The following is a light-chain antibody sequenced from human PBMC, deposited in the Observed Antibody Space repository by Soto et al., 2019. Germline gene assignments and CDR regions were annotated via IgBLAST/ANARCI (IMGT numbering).Light chain of an antibody. V-gene: IGKV1-39*01. J-gene: IGKJ1*01. CDR2: GAS. CDR1: QSIRDY. CDR3: QQSHNSPPS. Sequence: DIQMTQSPSSLSASVGDRVTITCRASQSIRDYLNWYQQKPGKAPKLLIYGASSLQSGVPSRFSGGGSGTTFTLTINSLQVEDFATYYCQQSHNSPPSFGQGTQVEVK.